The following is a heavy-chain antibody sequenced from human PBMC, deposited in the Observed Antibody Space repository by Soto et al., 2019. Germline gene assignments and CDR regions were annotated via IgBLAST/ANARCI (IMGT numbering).Heavy chain of an antibody. V-gene: IGHV4-4*07. CDR1: GRSLTNYF. J-gene: IGHJ4*02. D-gene: IGHD2-2*01. CDR2: IYSSGNT. CDR3: AGGYCSSASCYLYYFDY. Sequence: SETLSLTCTVSGRSLTNYFWSWIRHPAGKGLEWIGRIYSSGNTNYNPSLKSRVTMSVDTSKNRISLSLSSVTAADTAMYFCAGGYCSSASCYLYYFDYWSQGTRVTV.